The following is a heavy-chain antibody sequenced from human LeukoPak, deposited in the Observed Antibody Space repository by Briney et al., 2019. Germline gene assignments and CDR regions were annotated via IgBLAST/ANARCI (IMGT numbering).Heavy chain of an antibody. Sequence: PGGSLRLFCAASGFTFTSYAMSWVRRAPGKGLEWVSGISGSGGTTYYADSVKGRFTISGDNSKNTLYMQMNSLRAEDTAVYYCAKDRRQWLGYFDYWGQGALVTVSS. J-gene: IGHJ4*02. CDR1: GFTFTSYA. V-gene: IGHV3-23*01. CDR2: ISGSGGTT. CDR3: AKDRRQWLGYFDY. D-gene: IGHD6-19*01.